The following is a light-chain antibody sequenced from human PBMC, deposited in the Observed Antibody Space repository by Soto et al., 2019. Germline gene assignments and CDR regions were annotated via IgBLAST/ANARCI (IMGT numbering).Light chain of an antibody. CDR1: QGISNY. CDR3: QKYNSGPRT. V-gene: IGKV1-27*01. J-gene: IGKJ1*01. CDR2: AAS. Sequence: DIQMTQSPSSLSASIGDRVTITCRASQGISNYLDWYQQKPGKVPKLLIYAASTLQSGVPSRFSGTGSGTDFTLTISSLQPEDVATYYCQKYNSGPRTFGQGTKVEIK.